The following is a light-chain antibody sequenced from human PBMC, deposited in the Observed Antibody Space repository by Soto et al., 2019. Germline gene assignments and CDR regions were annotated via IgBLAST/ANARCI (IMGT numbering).Light chain of an antibody. CDR3: QQYGSSPWT. CDR2: AAS. V-gene: IGKV3-20*01. CDR1: QSVSNS. J-gene: IGKJ1*01. Sequence: IVLTQSPATLSLSPGERVTLSCRASQSVSNSLAWYQQKPGQAPRLLIYAASNRATGIPARFSGSGSGTDFTLTISRLEPEDFAVYYCQQYGSSPWTFGQGTKVDIK.